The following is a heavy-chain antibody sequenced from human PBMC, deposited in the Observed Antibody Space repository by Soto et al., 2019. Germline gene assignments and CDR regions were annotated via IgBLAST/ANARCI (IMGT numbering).Heavy chain of an antibody. CDR1: GYTFSNYG. CDR3: ARRGLDY. Sequence: QVQLVQSGAEVKKPGASVKVSCKASGYTFSNYGISWVRQAPGQGLEWMGWVSADNGNTNYAQRXQXRXXMTTDTSTSTAHMDLRSLRSDDTAVYYCARRGLDYWGQGTLVTVSS. V-gene: IGHV1-18*01. J-gene: IGHJ4*02. CDR2: VSADNGNT.